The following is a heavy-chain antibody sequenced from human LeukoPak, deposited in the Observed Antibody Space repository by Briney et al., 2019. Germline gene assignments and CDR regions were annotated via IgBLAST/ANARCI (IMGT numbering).Heavy chain of an antibody. Sequence: GGSLRLSCAASGFTVSSNYMSWVRQAPGKGLEWVSVIYSGGSTYYADSVKGRFTISRDNSKNTLYLQMNTLRADDTAVYYCARDGYSSSSNWFDPWGQGTLVTVSS. CDR3: ARDGYSSSSNWFDP. J-gene: IGHJ5*02. CDR1: GFTVSSNY. V-gene: IGHV3-66*01. CDR2: IYSGGST. D-gene: IGHD6-13*01.